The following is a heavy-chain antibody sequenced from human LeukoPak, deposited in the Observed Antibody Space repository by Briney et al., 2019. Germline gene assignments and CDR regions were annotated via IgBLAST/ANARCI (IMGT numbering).Heavy chain of an antibody. Sequence: ASVKVSCKAAGYTFTGYYMHWVRQAPGQGLEWLGWINPNSGGTNYAHKFQGRVTMTRDTSISTAYMELSRLRSDDTAVYYCATLNSRLENSGGYWGQGTLVTVSS. CDR3: ATLNSRLENSGGY. V-gene: IGHV1-2*02. D-gene: IGHD1-1*01. J-gene: IGHJ4*02. CDR1: GYTFTGYY. CDR2: INPNSGGT.